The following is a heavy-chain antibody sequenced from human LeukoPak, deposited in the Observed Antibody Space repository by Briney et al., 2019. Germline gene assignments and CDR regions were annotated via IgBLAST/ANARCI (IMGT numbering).Heavy chain of an antibody. D-gene: IGHD6-13*01. CDR1: GGTFSSYA. J-gene: IGHJ6*03. V-gene: IGHV1-69*13. Sequence: GASVKVSCKASGGTFSSYAISWVRQAPGQGLEWMGGIIPIFGTANYAQKFQGRVTITADESTSTAYMELSSLRSEDTAVYYCARNRRDSSSWYSSASGDPYYYYYMDVWGKGTTVTVSS. CDR3: ARNRRDSSSWYSSASGDPYYYYYMDV. CDR2: IIPIFGTA.